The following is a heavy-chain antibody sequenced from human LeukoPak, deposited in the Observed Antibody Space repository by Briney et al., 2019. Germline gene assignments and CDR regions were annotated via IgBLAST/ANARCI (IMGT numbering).Heavy chain of an antibody. CDR2: VSGSGGST. Sequence: GGSLRLSCAASGFTFSSYAMSWVRQPPGKGLEWVSAVSGSGGSTYYADSVKGRFTTSRDNFTKTLYLQMSSLRAEDTAVYYCVKDGGSAPTFIDFWGQGTLVTVSS. CDR3: VKDGGSAPTFIDF. CDR1: GFTFSSYA. V-gene: IGHV3-23*01. D-gene: IGHD6-25*01. J-gene: IGHJ4*02.